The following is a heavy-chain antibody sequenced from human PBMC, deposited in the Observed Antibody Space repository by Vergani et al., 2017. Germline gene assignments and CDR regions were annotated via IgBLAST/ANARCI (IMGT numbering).Heavy chain of an antibody. CDR3: ARDAVTASSNWFDP. V-gene: IGHV1-18*01. Sequence: QVQLVQSGAEVKKPGASVKVSCKASGYTFSTYGISWVRQAPGQGLEWMGWISAYNGNTNYPEKFQGRLTMTTDTSTRTAYMELRSLRSDDTAVYYCARDAVTASSNWFDPWGQGTLVTVSS. D-gene: IGHD2-21*02. J-gene: IGHJ5*02. CDR1: GYTFSTYG. CDR2: ISAYNGNT.